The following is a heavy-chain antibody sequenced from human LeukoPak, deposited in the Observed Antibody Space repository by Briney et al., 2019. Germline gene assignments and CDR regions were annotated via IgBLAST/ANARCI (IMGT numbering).Heavy chain of an antibody. V-gene: IGHV3-33*06. CDR1: GFTFSSYA. CDR3: AKDYKGCSSTSCYNSYFDY. CDR2: IWYNGSNK. D-gene: IGHD2-2*02. J-gene: IGHJ4*02. Sequence: PGGSLRLSCAASGFTFSSYAMHWVRQAPGKGLEWEAVIWYNGSNKYYADSVKGRFTISRDNSKNTLYLQMNSLRAEDTAVYYCAKDYKGCSSTSCYNSYFDYWGQGTLVTVSS.